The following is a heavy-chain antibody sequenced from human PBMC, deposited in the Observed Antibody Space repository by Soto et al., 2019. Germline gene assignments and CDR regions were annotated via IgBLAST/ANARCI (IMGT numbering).Heavy chain of an antibody. D-gene: IGHD6-13*01. V-gene: IGHV3-33*06. CDR3: AKVWQQLGTDY. Sequence: PGGSLRLSCGSSGFTFSSYGMHWVRQAPGKGLEWVAVIWYDGSNKYYADSVKGRFTISRDNSKNTLYLQMNSLRAEDTAVYYCAKVWQQLGTDYWGQGTLVTVSS. J-gene: IGHJ4*02. CDR1: GFTFSSYG. CDR2: IWYDGSNK.